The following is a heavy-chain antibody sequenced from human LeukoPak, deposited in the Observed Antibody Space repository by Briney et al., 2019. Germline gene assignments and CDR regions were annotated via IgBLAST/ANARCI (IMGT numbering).Heavy chain of an antibody. V-gene: IGHV1-2*02. CDR1: GFTFTGYY. D-gene: IGHD3-22*01. Sequence: ASVKVSCKTSGFTFTGYYMHWVRQAPGQGLEWMGWINPYNGGTKSARKFQGRVTMTSDTSISTAYMELSRLRSDDTAVYYCARDSPTYDSSGYYYVRWGQGTLVTVSS. J-gene: IGHJ4*02. CDR2: INPYNGGT. CDR3: ARDSPTYDSSGYYYVR.